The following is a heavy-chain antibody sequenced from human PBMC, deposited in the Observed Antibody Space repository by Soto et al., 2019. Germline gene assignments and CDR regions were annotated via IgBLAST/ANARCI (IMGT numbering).Heavy chain of an antibody. CDR3: TKSSGGSSSVGMDY. CDR1: GFIFKNYA. Sequence: GGSLRLSCAVSGFIFKNYALNWVRQAPGKGLEWVASITRDGYNKYYADSVKGRFTISRDNSKNTLSLQMTALRVEDSSVYYCTKSSGGSSSVGMDYWGPGTLVTV. CDR2: ITRDGYNK. V-gene: IGHV3-30*04. J-gene: IGHJ4*02. D-gene: IGHD6-6*01.